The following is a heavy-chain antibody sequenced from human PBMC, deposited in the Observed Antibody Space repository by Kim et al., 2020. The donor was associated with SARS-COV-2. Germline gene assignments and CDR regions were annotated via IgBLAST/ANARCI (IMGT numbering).Heavy chain of an antibody. D-gene: IGHD3-10*01. CDR1: GYTFTSYY. CDR3: ARDHFTGWWFGELYPYNWFDP. Sequence: ASVKVSCKASGYTFTSYYMHWVRQAPGQGLEWMGIINPSGGSTSYAQKFQGRVTMTRDTSTSTVYMELSSLRSEDTAVYYCARDHFTGWWFGELYPYNWFDPWGQGTLVTVSS. J-gene: IGHJ5*02. CDR2: INPSGGST. V-gene: IGHV1-46*01.